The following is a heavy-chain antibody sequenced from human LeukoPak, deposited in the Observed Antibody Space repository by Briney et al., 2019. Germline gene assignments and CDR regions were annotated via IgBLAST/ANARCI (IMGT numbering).Heavy chain of an antibody. Sequence: SETLSLTCTVSGGSISSYYWSWIRQPPGKGLEWIGYIYYSGSTNYNPSLKSRVTISVDTSKNQFSLKLSSVTAADTAVYYCARRPTIRGWFDPWGQGTLVTVSS. V-gene: IGHV4-59*08. D-gene: IGHD3-10*01. CDR3: ARRPTIRGWFDP. J-gene: IGHJ5*02. CDR2: IYYSGST. CDR1: GGSISSYY.